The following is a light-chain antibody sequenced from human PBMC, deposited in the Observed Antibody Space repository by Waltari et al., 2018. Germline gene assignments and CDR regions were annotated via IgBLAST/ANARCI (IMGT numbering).Light chain of an antibody. CDR1: STDVGSYNY. CDR3: NSHSTTTPVV. J-gene: IGLJ2*01. Sequence: QSALTQPASVSGSPGQSITISCTGTSTDVGSYNYVSWYQQYPGKAPQLIIYDVTPRPAGISTRFSGSKSGNTASLTISGLQAEEEADYFCNSHSTTTPVVFGGGTKVTVL. CDR2: DVT. V-gene: IGLV2-14*03.